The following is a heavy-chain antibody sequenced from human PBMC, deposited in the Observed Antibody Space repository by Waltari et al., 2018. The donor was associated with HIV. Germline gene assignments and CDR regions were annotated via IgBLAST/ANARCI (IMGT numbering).Heavy chain of an antibody. CDR2: ISSSSSYI. Sequence: EVQLVESGGGLVKPGGSLRLSCAASGFTFSSYSMNWVRQAPGKGLEWVSSISSSSSYIYYADSVKGRFTIPRDNAKNSLYLQMNSLRAEDTAVYYCARKDYDFWSGYYKGYYGMDVWGQGTTVTVSS. D-gene: IGHD3-3*01. J-gene: IGHJ6*02. V-gene: IGHV3-21*01. CDR3: ARKDYDFWSGYYKGYYGMDV. CDR1: GFTFSSYS.